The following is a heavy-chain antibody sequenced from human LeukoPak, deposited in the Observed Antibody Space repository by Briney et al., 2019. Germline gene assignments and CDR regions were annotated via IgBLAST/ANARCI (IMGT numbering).Heavy chain of an antibody. D-gene: IGHD1-14*01. J-gene: IGHJ5*02. V-gene: IGHV3-11*01. CDR1: GFTFSAYY. Sequence: NPGGSLRLSCAASGFTFSAYYMSWIRQAPGKGLEWVSYISSSGSTIYYADSVKGRFTISRDNATNSLYLQMNRLRAEETAVYYCARDPVGTKWFDPWGQGTLVTVSS. CDR3: ARDPVGTKWFDP. CDR2: ISSSGSTI.